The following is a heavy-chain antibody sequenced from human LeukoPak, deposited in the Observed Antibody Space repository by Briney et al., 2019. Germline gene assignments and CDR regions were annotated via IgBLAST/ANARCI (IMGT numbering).Heavy chain of an antibody. CDR3: VRDFRSADY. Sequence: GGSLRLSCAASGFTFSNNWMHWVRQAPGKGPMWVSRICPDGTGISYADSVKARFTTSRDNAKNTVYLQMNSLREEDTAVYYCVRDFRSADYWGQGTLVTVSS. J-gene: IGHJ4*02. V-gene: IGHV3-74*01. CDR1: GFTFSNNW. CDR2: ICPDGTGI.